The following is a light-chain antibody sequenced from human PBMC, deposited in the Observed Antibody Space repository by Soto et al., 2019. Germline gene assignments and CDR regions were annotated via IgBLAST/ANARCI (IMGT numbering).Light chain of an antibody. Sequence: QSVLTQPPSVSGAPGQRVTISCTGSSSKIGAGYDVHWYQQLPGTAPKLLIYANNNRPSGVPDRFSGSKSGTSASLAITGLQAEDEADYYCQSYDNSLSVLYVFGTGTKLTVL. V-gene: IGLV1-40*01. J-gene: IGLJ1*01. CDR1: SSKIGAGYD. CDR3: QSYDNSLSVLYV. CDR2: ANN.